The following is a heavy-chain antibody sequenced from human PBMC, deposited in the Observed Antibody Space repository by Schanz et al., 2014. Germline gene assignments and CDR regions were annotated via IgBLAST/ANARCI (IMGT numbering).Heavy chain of an antibody. Sequence: QVQLVESGGGVVQPGGSLRLSCAASGFTLSNSDMHWVRQAPGKGLEWVAAMSYDGSIKYYGDSVKGRFTISRDNSKNTLYLHMNTLRSEDTAVYYCAKDSTHIDIVLVPTAIDYWGQGTLVTVSS. CDR3: AKDSTHIDIVLVPTAIDY. CDR1: GFTLSNSD. D-gene: IGHD2-2*01. V-gene: IGHV3-30*18. J-gene: IGHJ4*02. CDR2: MSYDGSIK.